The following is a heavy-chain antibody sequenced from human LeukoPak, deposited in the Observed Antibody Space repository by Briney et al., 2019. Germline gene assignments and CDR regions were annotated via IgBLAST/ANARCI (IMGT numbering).Heavy chain of an antibody. CDR3: ARGLSDSSGSYPRDAFDI. J-gene: IGHJ3*02. Sequence: QSGGSLRLSCAASGFTFSSYAMHWVRQAPGKGLEWVAVISYDGSNKYYADSVKGRFTISRDNSKNTLYLQMNSLRAEDTAVYYCARGLSDSSGSYPRDAFDIWGQGTMVTVSS. CDR2: ISYDGSNK. V-gene: IGHV3-30-3*01. CDR1: GFTFSSYA. D-gene: IGHD3-10*01.